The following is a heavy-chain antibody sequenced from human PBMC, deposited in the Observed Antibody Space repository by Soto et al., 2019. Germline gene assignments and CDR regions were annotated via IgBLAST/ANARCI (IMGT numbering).Heavy chain of an antibody. CDR3: ARRSTRRPGAHSGYDYDF. J-gene: IGHJ4*02. D-gene: IGHD5-12*01. CDR2: IYPEDSNT. Sequence: GESLKISCKASGYNFNDYWIGWVRQMTGRGLEWMGIIYPEDSNTKYGPSFEGQVTFSVDKSSNIAYLEWSSLKASDSAVYYCARRSTRRPGAHSGYDYDFWGQGTLVTVSS. CDR1: GYNFNDYW. V-gene: IGHV5-51*01.